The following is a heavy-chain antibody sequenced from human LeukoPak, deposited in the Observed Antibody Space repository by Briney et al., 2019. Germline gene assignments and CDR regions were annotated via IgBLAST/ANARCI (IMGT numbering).Heavy chain of an antibody. D-gene: IGHD3-10*01. J-gene: IGHJ5*02. CDR3: ARSLLSAGSGSYGFDP. CDR1: GGSISSGDYY. CDR2: IYYSGST. Sequence: PSQTLSLTCSVSGGSISSGDYYWSWIRQPPGKGLEWFGHIYYSGSTHHNPSLKSRVTISVDTSKNQFSLKLSSVTATDTAVYYCARSLLSAGSGSYGFDPWGQGTLVTVSS. V-gene: IGHV4-30-4*01.